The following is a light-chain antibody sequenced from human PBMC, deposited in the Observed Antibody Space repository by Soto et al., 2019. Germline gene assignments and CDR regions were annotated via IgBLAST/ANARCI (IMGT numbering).Light chain of an antibody. CDR2: EVS. CDR1: SSDVGGYNY. V-gene: IGLV2-8*01. CDR3: SSYAGSNNVV. Sequence: QSALTQPPSASGSPGQSVTISWTGTSSDVGGYNYVSWYQQHPGKAPKLMIYEVSKRPSGVPDRFSGSKSGNTASLTVSGLQAEDEADYYCSSYAGSNNVVFGGGTKVTVL. J-gene: IGLJ2*01.